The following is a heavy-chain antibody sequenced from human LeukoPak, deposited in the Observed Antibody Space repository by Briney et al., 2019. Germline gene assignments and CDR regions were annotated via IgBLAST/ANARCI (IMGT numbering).Heavy chain of an antibody. CDR3: ARGGALGGSSNFYYYYYGMDV. V-gene: IGHV1-8*02. CDR1: GYTFTGYY. D-gene: IGHD6-6*01. CDR2: MNPNSGNT. J-gene: IGHJ6*02. Sequence: VASVKVSCKASGYTFTGYYMHWVRQATGQGLEWMGWMNPNSGNTGYAQKFQGRVTMTRNTSISTAYMELSSLRSEDTAVYYCARGGALGGSSNFYYYYYGMDVWGQGTTVTVSS.